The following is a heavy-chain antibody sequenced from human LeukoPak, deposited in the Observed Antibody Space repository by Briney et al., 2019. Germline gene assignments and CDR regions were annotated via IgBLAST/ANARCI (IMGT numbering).Heavy chain of an antibody. CDR2: IYTSGST. J-gene: IGHJ5*02. CDR3: AEGSSDFWSGYYGDNWFDT. CDR1: GGSISSDS. Sequence: SETLSLTCTVSGGSISSDSWSWIRQPAGKGLEWIGRIYTSGSTKYNPSLKSRVSMSVDTSKNRFSLKLSSVTAADTAVYYCAEGSSDFWSGYYGDNWFDTWGQGTLVTVSS. D-gene: IGHD3-3*01. V-gene: IGHV4-4*07.